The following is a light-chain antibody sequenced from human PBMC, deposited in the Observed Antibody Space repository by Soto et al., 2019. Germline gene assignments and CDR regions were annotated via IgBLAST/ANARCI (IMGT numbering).Light chain of an antibody. J-gene: IGKJ3*01. Sequence: DIQMTQSPSTLSASVGDRVTITCRASQSISSWLAWYQQKPGKAPKLLIYDASSLESGVPSRFSGSGSGTEFTLTISSLQTDDFATYYCQQYNSYSGGFTFGPGTKVDIK. V-gene: IGKV1-5*01. CDR2: DAS. CDR3: QQYNSYSGGFT. CDR1: QSISSW.